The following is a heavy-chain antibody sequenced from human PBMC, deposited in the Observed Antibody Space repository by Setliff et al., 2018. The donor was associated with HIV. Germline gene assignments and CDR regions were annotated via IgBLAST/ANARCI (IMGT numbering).Heavy chain of an antibody. D-gene: IGHD3-3*01. CDR2: ISAGGYT. V-gene: IGHV4-4*07. Sequence: SETLSLTCTVSGGSISIYYWSWIRQLPGEGLEWIGRISAGGYTYYNPSLQSRVTTSVDMSKNQFSLKLSSVTAADTAIYYCARDRSGTSYAGDDAFDIWGQGTMVTVSS. CDR3: ARDRSGTSYAGDDAFDI. J-gene: IGHJ3*02. CDR1: GGSISIYY.